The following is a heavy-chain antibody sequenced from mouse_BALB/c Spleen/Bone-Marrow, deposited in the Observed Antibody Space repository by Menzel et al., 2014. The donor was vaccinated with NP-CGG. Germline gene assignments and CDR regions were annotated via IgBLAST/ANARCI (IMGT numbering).Heavy chain of an antibody. Sequence: VQLQQSGAELVKPGASVKLSCKASSYTFTSYYMYWVKQRPGQGLEWIGEINHSNGYTNFNEKFKSKATLTVDKSSSTAYMQLSSLTSEDSAVYYCTREGAYWGQGTLVTVSA. CDR1: SYTFTSYY. CDR2: INHSNGYT. J-gene: IGHJ3*01. CDR3: TREGAY. V-gene: IGHV1S81*02.